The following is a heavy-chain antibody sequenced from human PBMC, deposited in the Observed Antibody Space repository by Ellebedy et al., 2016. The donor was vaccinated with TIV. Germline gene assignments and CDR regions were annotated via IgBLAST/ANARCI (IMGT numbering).Heavy chain of an antibody. D-gene: IGHD2-2*01. CDR3: ARWVVVPAAAFDY. V-gene: IGHV4-34*01. CDR1: GGSFSGYY. J-gene: IGHJ4*02. Sequence: MPSETLSLTCAVYGGSFSGYYWSWIRQPPGKGLEWIGEINHSGSTNYNPSLKSRVPISVDTSKNQFSLKLSSATAADTAVYYCARWVVVPAAAFDYWGQGTLVTVSS. CDR2: INHSGST.